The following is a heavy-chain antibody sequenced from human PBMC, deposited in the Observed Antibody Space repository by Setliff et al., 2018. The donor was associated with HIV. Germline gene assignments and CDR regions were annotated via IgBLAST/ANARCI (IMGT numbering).Heavy chain of an antibody. CDR1: GYTFTNYG. D-gene: IGHD3-16*01. Sequence: ASVKVSCKASGYTFTNYGISWVRQAPGQGLEWMGWISAYDGSTNFAQKFQGRVTLTTDTSTRTGYMEMRSLKSDDTAVYYCARADVLLCDYWGQGTLVTVSS. CDR3: ARADVLLCDY. V-gene: IGHV1-18*01. CDR2: ISAYDGST. J-gene: IGHJ4*02.